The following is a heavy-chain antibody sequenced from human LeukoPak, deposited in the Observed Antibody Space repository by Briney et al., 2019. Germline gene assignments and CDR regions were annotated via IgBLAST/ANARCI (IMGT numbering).Heavy chain of an antibody. D-gene: IGHD4-17*01. Sequence: SETLSLTCTVSGGSISSYYWSWIRQPPGKGLEWIGYIYYSGSTNYNPSLKSRVTISVDTSKNQFSLKLSSVTAADTAVYYCARERFTDGMTTVTTYYYYYYMDVWGKGTTVTISS. J-gene: IGHJ6*03. CDR3: ARERFTDGMTTVTTYYYYYYMDV. CDR2: IYYSGST. CDR1: GGSISSYY. V-gene: IGHV4-59*12.